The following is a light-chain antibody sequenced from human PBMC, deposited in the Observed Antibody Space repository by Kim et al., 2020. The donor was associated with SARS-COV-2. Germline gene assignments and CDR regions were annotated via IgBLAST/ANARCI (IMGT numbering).Light chain of an antibody. CDR1: TLPKQY. Sequence: SYELTQPPSMSVSPGQTARITCSGDTLPKQYAYWYQQKPGQATVLVIYKDSERPSGIHERFSGSSSGTTVTLSITGVQEEDEADYYCQSADRSGAYKVFG. J-gene: IGLJ3*02. CDR2: KDS. V-gene: IGLV3-25*03. CDR3: QSADRSGAYKV.